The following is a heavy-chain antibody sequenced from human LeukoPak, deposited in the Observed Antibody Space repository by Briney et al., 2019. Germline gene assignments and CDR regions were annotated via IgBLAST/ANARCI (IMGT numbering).Heavy chain of an antibody. CDR2: IYYSGST. CDR3: ARARGRVGATTY. J-gene: IGHJ4*02. Sequence: SETLSLTCIVSGGSISSSSYYWGWIRQPPGKGLEWIGSIYYSGSTYYNPSLKSRVTISVDTSKNQFSLKLSSVTAADTAVYYCARARGRVGATTYWGQGTLVTVSS. D-gene: IGHD1-26*01. CDR1: GGSISSSSYY. V-gene: IGHV4-39*07.